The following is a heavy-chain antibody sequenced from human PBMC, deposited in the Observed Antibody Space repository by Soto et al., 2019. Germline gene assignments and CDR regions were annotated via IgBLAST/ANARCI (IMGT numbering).Heavy chain of an antibody. CDR1: GGSFSGYY. Sequence: SETLSLTCAVYGGSFSGYYWSWIRQPPGKGLEWIGEINHSGSTNYNPSLKSRVTISVDTSKNQFSLKLSSVTAADTAVYYCARFQALLTGTTKANGNWFDPWGQGTLVTVSS. CDR2: INHSGST. D-gene: IGHD1-7*01. J-gene: IGHJ5*02. V-gene: IGHV4-34*01. CDR3: ARFQALLTGTTKANGNWFDP.